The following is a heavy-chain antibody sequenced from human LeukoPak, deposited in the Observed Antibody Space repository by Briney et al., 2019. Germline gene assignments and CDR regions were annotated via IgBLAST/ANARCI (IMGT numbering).Heavy chain of an antibody. J-gene: IGHJ5*02. CDR3: ASNDYNNYPKGLHP. CDR1: GFTFSSYS. D-gene: IGHD4-11*01. V-gene: IGHV3-48*01. Sequence: PGGSLRLSCTASGFTFSSYSMNWVRQAPGKGLEWVSYISSTSSSIYYADSVQGRFIISRDNAKNSLYLQMNSLRAEDTAVYYCASNDYNNYPKGLHPWGQGSQVTVSS. CDR2: ISSTSSSI.